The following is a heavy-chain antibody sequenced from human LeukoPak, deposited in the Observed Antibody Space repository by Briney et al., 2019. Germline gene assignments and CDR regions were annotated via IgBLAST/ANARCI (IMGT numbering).Heavy chain of an antibody. CDR1: GFTFSSNW. J-gene: IGHJ4*02. CDR2: INQYESEK. CDR3: AMGDYFDY. Sequence: TGGSLRLSCAASGFTFSSNWMSWVRQAPGKGLEWVASINQYESEKYYVDSVKGRFTISRDNAKNSLYLQMNSLRVEDTAMYYCAMGDYFDYWGQGTLVTVSS. V-gene: IGHV3-7*01.